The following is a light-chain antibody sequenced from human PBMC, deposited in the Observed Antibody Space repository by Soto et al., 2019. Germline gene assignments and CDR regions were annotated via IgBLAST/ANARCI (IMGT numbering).Light chain of an antibody. CDR1: SSDVGGYNY. CDR2: DVS. CDR3: SSYTSSSTYVV. V-gene: IGLV2-14*01. Sequence: QSALTQPASVSGSPGQSITISCTGTSSDVGGYNYVSWYQQHPGKAPILMIYDVSNRPSGVSNRFSGSKSGNTASLTISGLHAEHEVDYYCSSYTSSSTYVVFGGGTKLTVL. J-gene: IGLJ2*01.